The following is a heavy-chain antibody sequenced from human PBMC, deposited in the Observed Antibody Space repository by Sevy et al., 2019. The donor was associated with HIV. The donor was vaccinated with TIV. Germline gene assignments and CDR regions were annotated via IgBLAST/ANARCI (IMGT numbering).Heavy chain of an antibody. CDR1: GYTFTGYY. D-gene: IGHD5-18*01. Sequence: ASVKVSCKASGYTFTGYYMHWVRQAPGQGLEWMGRINPNSGGTNYAQKFQGRVTMTRDTSISTTYMELSRLRSDDTAVYYCARDPDTAPLGYYGMDVWGQGTTVTVSS. CDR3: ARDPDTAPLGYYGMDV. CDR2: INPNSGGT. V-gene: IGHV1-2*06. J-gene: IGHJ6*02.